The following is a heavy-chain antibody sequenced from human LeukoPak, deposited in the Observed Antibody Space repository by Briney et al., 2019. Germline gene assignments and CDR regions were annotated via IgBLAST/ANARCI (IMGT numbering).Heavy chain of an antibody. D-gene: IGHD3-9*01. CDR2: IRYDGSNK. CDR1: GFTFSSYG. CDR3: ARESRGYDILTGKYHRGYYSYYMDV. J-gene: IGHJ6*03. Sequence: SGGSLRLSCAASGFTFSSYGMHWVRQAPGKGLEWVAFIRYDGSNKYYADSVKGRFTISRDNSKNTLYLQMKSLRAEDTAVYYCARESRGYDILTGKYHRGYYSYYMDVWGKGTTVTVSS. V-gene: IGHV3-30*02.